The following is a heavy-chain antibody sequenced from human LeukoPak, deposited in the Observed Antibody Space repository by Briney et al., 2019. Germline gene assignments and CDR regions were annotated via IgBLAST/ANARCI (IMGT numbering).Heavy chain of an antibody. V-gene: IGHV1-46*01. D-gene: IGHD3-10*01. CDR2: INPSGGST. J-gene: IGHJ6*04. CDR3: ARVDGDYYYYGMDV. CDR1: GYNFTSYY. Sequence: ASVKVSCKASGYNFTSYYMHWVRQAPGQGLEWMGIINPSGGSTSYAQKLQGRVTMPRDTSTSTVYMELSSLRSEDTAVYYCARVDGDYYYYGMDVWGKGTTVTVSS.